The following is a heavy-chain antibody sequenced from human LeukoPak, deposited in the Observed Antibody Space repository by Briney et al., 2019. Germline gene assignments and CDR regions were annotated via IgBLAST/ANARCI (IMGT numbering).Heavy chain of an antibody. CDR3: ARASSTSLYFDY. Sequence: SETLSLTCTVSGGSISSGDYYWSWIRQPPGKGLEWIGYIYYSGSTNYNPSLKSRVTIAVDTSKHKFSLKLSYVTAADTAVYYCARASSTSLYFDYWGQGNLVTVSS. D-gene: IGHD2-2*01. CDR2: IYYSGST. J-gene: IGHJ4*02. CDR1: GGSISSGDYY. V-gene: IGHV4-30-4*08.